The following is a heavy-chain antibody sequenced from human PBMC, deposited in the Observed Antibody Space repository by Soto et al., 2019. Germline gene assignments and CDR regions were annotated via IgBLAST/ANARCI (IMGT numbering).Heavy chain of an antibody. Sequence: LSLTCTVSGGSISSGGYYWSWIRQHPGKGLEWIGYIYYSGSTYYNPSLKSRVTISVDTSKNQFSLKLSSVTAADTAVYYCATVTEYYDILTGYYTQYYFDYWGQGTLVTVSS. D-gene: IGHD3-9*01. CDR1: GGSISSGGYY. CDR3: ATVTEYYDILTGYYTQYYFDY. V-gene: IGHV4-31*03. J-gene: IGHJ4*02. CDR2: IYYSGST.